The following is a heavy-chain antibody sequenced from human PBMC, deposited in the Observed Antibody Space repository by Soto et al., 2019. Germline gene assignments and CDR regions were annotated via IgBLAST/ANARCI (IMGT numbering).Heavy chain of an antibody. CDR1: GFTFSSYA. D-gene: IGHD2-21*01. J-gene: IGHJ4*02. Sequence: EVQLLESGGGLVQPGGSLRLSCAASGFTFSSYAMSWVRQAPGKGLEWVSAISGSGGSTYYADSVKGRFTISRDNSKNTLYLQMNSLRAEDTAVYYCAKDRGAYCGGDCYPNFDYWGQGTLVTVSS. V-gene: IGHV3-23*01. CDR3: AKDRGAYCGGDCYPNFDY. CDR2: ISGSGGST.